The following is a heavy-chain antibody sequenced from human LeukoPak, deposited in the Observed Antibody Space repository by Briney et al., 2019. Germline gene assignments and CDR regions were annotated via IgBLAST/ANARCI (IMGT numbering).Heavy chain of an antibody. Sequence: GGSLRLSCAASGFTFDDYAMHWVRQAPGKGLEWVSLISWDGGSTYYADSVKGRFTISRDNSKNSLYLQMNNLRSEDTALYYCVKDRHVQMTRGLYYDFWGQGTLVTVSS. CDR3: VKDRHVQMTRGLYYDF. J-gene: IGHJ4*02. D-gene: IGHD3-10*01. CDR2: ISWDGGST. CDR1: GFTFDDYA. V-gene: IGHV3-43D*03.